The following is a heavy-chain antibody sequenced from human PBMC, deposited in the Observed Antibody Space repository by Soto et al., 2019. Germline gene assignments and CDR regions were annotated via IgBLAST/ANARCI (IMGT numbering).Heavy chain of an antibody. Sequence: QVQLVESGGGVVQPGRSLRLSCGAPGFTFSNYSMHWVRQAPGKGLEWVAVISYDGSNKYYADSVKGRFTISRDNAKNTLHLQMNSLGAEDTAEYYCATEDWNDDHGMDVWGQGTTVTVSS. V-gene: IGHV3-30-3*01. CDR2: ISYDGSNK. J-gene: IGHJ6*02. D-gene: IGHD1-1*01. CDR3: ATEDWNDDHGMDV. CDR1: GFTFSNYS.